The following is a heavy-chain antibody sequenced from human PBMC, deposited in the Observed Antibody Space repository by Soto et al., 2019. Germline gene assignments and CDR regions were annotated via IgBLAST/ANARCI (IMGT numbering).Heavy chain of an antibody. J-gene: IGHJ4*02. Sequence: GGSLRLSCAASGFTFSSYAMSWVRQAPGKGLEWVSAISGSGGSTYYADSVKGRFTISRDNSKNTLYLQMNSLRAEDTAVYYCAKDMVVVTAIHESFDYWGQGTLVTVSS. D-gene: IGHD2-21*02. V-gene: IGHV3-23*01. CDR1: GFTFSSYA. CDR2: ISGSGGST. CDR3: AKDMVVVTAIHESFDY.